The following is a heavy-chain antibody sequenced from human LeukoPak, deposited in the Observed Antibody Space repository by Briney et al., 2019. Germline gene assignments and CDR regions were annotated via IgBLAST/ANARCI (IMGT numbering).Heavy chain of an antibody. D-gene: IGHD5-12*01. Sequence: GGSLRLSCAASGFTFSSYWMSWVRQAPGKGLEWVANIKQAGSEKYYVDSVKGRFTISRHNSKNTLYLQVNSLRAEDTAVYFCARGGSSGNDYSSFDIWGQGTMVTVSS. CDR2: IKQAGSEK. CDR3: ARGGSSGNDYSSFDI. J-gene: IGHJ3*02. V-gene: IGHV3-7*05. CDR1: GFTFSSYW.